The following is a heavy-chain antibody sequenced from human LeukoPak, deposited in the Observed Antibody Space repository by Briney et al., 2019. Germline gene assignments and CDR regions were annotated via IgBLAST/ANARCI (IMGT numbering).Heavy chain of an antibody. Sequence: QPGGSLRLSCAASGFTFSSYGMSWVRQAPGKGLEWVSAISGSGGSTYYADSVKGRFRISRDSSKNILYLQMNSLRAEDTAVYYCAKDRCSNGIGCYYYYMDVWGKGTTVTISS. V-gene: IGHV3-23*01. CDR2: ISGSGGST. D-gene: IGHD2-8*01. CDR3: AKDRCSNGIGCYYYYMDV. J-gene: IGHJ6*03. CDR1: GFTFSSYG.